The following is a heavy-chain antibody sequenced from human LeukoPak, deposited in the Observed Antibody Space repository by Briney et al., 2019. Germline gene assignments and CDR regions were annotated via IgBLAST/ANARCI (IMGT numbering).Heavy chain of an antibody. D-gene: IGHD2-21*02. J-gene: IGHJ1*01. Sequence: TGRSLRLSCAASGFTFSHYGMHWVRQAPGKGLEWVAVIWYDGSNYYYADSVKGRFTISRDNSKNTLYLQMNSLRAEDTAVYYCAKPAYCGGDCYSSPFQHWGQGTLVTVSS. CDR3: AKPAYCGGDCYSSPFQH. CDR2: IWYDGSNY. V-gene: IGHV3-33*06. CDR1: GFTFSHYG.